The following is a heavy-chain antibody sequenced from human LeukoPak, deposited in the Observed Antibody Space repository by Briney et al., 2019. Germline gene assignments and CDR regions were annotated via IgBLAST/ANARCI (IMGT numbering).Heavy chain of an antibody. D-gene: IGHD2-21*01. Sequence: GGSLTLSCAASGLTVSNKFTTWVRHAPGKGLEWGLDIYSGGTTSYAHSPKGRFTISRDNSKNTVYLEMNSLRAEDTAMYYCAGRYCGGDSCVGAFHIWGGGTMVTVSS. CDR2: IYSGGTT. CDR3: AGRYCGGDSCVGAFHI. V-gene: IGHV3-53*01. CDR1: GLTVSNKF. J-gene: IGHJ3*02.